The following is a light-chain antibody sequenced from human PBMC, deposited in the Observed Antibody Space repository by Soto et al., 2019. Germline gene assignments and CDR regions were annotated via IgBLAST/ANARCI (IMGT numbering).Light chain of an antibody. J-gene: IGKJ2*01. V-gene: IGKV1-5*01. CDR3: QQYISYPYT. Sequence: DIQMTQFPSTLSASVGDRVTITCRASQTTNTWLAWYQQKPGTAPKLLIYDASSLEGGVPSRCSASGSGTEFTLTISSLQPDDLATYYCQQYISYPYTFGQGTKVEIK. CDR2: DAS. CDR1: QTTNTW.